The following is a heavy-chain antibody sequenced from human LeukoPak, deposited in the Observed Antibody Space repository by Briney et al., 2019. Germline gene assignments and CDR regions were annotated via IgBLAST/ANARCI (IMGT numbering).Heavy chain of an antibody. CDR1: GGTFSSYA. CDR3: ARDPRTYYYDSSGYRNWFDP. J-gene: IGHJ5*02. V-gene: IGHV1-69*04. D-gene: IGHD3-22*01. CDR2: IIPILGIA. Sequence: SVKVSCKASGGTFSSYAISWVRQAPGQGLEWMGRIIPILGIANYAQKFQGRVTITADKSTSTAYMELSSLRSEDTAVYYCARDPRTYYYDSSGYRNWFDPWGQGTLVTVSS.